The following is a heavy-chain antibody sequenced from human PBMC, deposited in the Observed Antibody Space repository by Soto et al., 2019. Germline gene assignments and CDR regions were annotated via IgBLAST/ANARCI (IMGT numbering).Heavy chain of an antibody. CDR1: GFTFSTYS. J-gene: IGHJ3*02. D-gene: IGHD4-17*01. CDR3: ARGWGTTVVSLDAFDI. Sequence: EVQLVEFGGGLVRPGGSLRLSCAASGFTFSTYSMNWVRHAPGKGLEWVSSISSGSTYTYYTDSLKGRFTISRDNVKNSLYLKLNSLRAEDTAVYYCARGWGTTVVSLDAFDIWGQGTMVTVSS. V-gene: IGHV3-21*01. CDR2: ISSGSTYT.